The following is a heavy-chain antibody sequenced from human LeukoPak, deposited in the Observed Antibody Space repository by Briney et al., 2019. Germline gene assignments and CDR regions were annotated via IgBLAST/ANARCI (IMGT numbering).Heavy chain of an antibody. CDR2: ISSSSSTI. CDR1: GFTFSSYS. CDR3: AREFGGSCYSH. J-gene: IGHJ4*02. Sequence: PGGSLRLSCAASGFTFSSYSMNWVRQAPGKGLEWVSYISSSSSTIYYADSVKGRFTISRDNAKNTLYLQMNSLRAEDTAVYYCAREFGGSCYSHWGQGTLVTVSS. V-gene: IGHV3-48*04. D-gene: IGHD2-15*01.